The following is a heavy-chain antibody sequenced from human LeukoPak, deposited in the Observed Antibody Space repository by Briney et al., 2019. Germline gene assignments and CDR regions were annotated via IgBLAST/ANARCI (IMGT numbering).Heavy chain of an antibody. D-gene: IGHD6-19*01. CDR2: ISYDGSNI. CDR3: ACGSGWHRLDY. CDR1: GFTFSIYG. J-gene: IGHJ4*02. Sequence: GGSLRLSCAASGFTFSIYGMHWVRQAPGKGLEWVAVISYDGSNIYYADSVKGQFTISRDNSKNTLYLQMNSLRAEDTAVYYCACGSGWHRLDYWGQGTLVTVSS. V-gene: IGHV3-30*03.